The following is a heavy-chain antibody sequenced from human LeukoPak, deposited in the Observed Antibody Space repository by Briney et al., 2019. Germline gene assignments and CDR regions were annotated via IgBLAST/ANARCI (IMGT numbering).Heavy chain of an antibody. CDR2: IYFSGHT. D-gene: IGHD1-14*01. Sequence: SETLSLTCTVSGVSMSSSSYYWGWIRQPPGKGLEWIGSIYFSGHTYYNPSLKSRVTISVDTSKNQFSLKLSSVTAADTAVYYCARDLGVTETSGVAFDIWGQGTTVTVSS. CDR1: GVSMSSSSYY. V-gene: IGHV4-39*07. CDR3: ARDLGVTETSGVAFDI. J-gene: IGHJ3*02.